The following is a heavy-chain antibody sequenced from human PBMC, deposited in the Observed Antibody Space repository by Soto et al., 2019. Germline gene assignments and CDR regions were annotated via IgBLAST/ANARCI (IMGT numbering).Heavy chain of an antibody. CDR2: IYPGDSET. J-gene: IGHJ3*02. D-gene: IGHD3-10*01. Sequence: GESPKISCKGAGYSLTSYWIGWVRQMPGRGLVWMGIIYPGDSETRYSPCFQVQVTISADKSIITAYLQWSSLKASDTAMYYCARRAGGAFDIWGQGTMVTVSS. CDR1: GYSLTSYW. V-gene: IGHV5-51*01. CDR3: ARRAGGAFDI.